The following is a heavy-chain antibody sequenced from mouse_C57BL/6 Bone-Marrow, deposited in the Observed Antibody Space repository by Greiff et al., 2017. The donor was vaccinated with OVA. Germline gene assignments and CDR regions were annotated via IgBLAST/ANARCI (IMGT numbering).Heavy chain of an antibody. CDR1: GYTFTSYG. CDR2: IYPRSGNT. CDR3: ARSDGNYRDYYAMDY. Sequence: VQLQQSGAELARPGASVKLSCKASGYTFTSYGISWVKQRTGQGLEWIGEIYPRSGNTYYNEKFKGKATLTADKSSSTAYMELRSLTSEDSAVYFCARSDGNYRDYYAMDYWGQGTSVTVSS. J-gene: IGHJ4*01. V-gene: IGHV1-81*01. D-gene: IGHD2-1*01.